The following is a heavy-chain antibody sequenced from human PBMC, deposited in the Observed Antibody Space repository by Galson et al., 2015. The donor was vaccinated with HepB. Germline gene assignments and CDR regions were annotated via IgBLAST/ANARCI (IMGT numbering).Heavy chain of an antibody. D-gene: IGHD4-23*01. CDR2: IRYDGSNK. J-gene: IGHJ3*02. CDR3: AKVDGNSGIAFDI. V-gene: IGHV3-30*02. Sequence: SLRLSCAASGFTFSSYGMHWVRQAPGKGLEWVAFIRYDGSNKYYADSVKGRFTISRDNSKNTLYLQMNSLRAEDTAVYYCAKVDGNSGIAFDIWGQGTMVTVSS. CDR1: GFTFSSYG.